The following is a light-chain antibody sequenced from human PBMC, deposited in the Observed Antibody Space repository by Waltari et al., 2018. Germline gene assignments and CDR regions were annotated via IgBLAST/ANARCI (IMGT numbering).Light chain of an antibody. CDR2: KAS. J-gene: IGKJ4*01. Sequence: DIQMTQSPSTLSASVGNRVTITCRASQSISSWLAWYQQKPGKAPKLLIYKASSLESGVPSRFSGSGSGTEFTLTISSLQPDDFATYYCQQYNSYSLTFGGGTKVEIK. CDR3: QQYNSYSLT. CDR1: QSISSW. V-gene: IGKV1-5*03.